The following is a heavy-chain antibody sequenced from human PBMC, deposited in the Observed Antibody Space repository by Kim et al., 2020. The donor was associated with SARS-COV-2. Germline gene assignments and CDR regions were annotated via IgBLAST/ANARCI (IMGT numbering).Heavy chain of an antibody. J-gene: IGHJ3*02. Sequence: ASVKVSCKASGYSFTNYYIHWVRQAPGQGLEWMGIINPSGGTTTSAEKFQGRVTMTRDTSTNTVYMELTNLRSEDTAVYYCARGFDCSSTSCYLVAFDIWDQGTMVTVSS. V-gene: IGHV1-46*01. CDR2: INPSGGTT. CDR1: GYSFTNYY. D-gene: IGHD2-2*01. CDR3: ARGFDCSSTSCYLVAFDI.